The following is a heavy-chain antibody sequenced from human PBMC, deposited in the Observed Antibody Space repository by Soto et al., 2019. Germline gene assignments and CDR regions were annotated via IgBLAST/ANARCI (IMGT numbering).Heavy chain of an antibody. J-gene: IGHJ4*02. V-gene: IGHV3-72*01. D-gene: IGHD5-12*01. CDR1: GFTFSDHY. Sequence: EVQLVESGGDLVQPGGSLRLSCAASGFTFSDHYMDWVRQPPGKGLEWVGHIRKKANSYTTEYAASVKGRFTISRDDSKNSQYQQMNRLKPEDSAVYYCASVVIVATSYYFDYWGQGTLVTVSS. CDR3: ASVVIVATSYYFDY. CDR2: IRKKANSYTT.